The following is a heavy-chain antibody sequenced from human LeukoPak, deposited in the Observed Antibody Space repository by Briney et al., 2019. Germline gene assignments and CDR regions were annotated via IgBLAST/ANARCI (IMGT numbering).Heavy chain of an antibody. J-gene: IGHJ6*02. CDR1: GFTFSTYW. V-gene: IGHV3-7*04. CDR3: AREIPQQLVAMDV. CDR2: IKEDGTGK. D-gene: IGHD6-13*01. Sequence: GGSLRLSCVASGFTFSTYWMSWVRQAPGKGLEWLANIKEDGTGKNHVDSVKGRFTISRDNAKNSLYLQMNGLRAEDTAVYCCAREIPQQLVAMDVWGQGTTVTVSS.